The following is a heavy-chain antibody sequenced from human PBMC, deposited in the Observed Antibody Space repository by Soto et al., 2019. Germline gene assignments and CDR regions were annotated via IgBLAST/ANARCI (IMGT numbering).Heavy chain of an antibody. CDR1: GGTFSNYA. V-gene: IGHV1-69*01. CDR2: ITPVFGTA. Sequence: QVQLVQSGAEVKKPGSSVKVSCKASGGTFSNYAIDWVRQAPGQGLEWMGGITPVFGTANYAQKLQGRITVTADESTSTAYMELRSLRSEDTAVYYCARGVHYDSSGYYYFYWGQGTLVTVSS. J-gene: IGHJ4*02. D-gene: IGHD3-22*01. CDR3: ARGVHYDSSGYYYFY.